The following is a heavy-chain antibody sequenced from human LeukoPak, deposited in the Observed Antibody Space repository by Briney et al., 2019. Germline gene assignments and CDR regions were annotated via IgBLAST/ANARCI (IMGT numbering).Heavy chain of an antibody. V-gene: IGHV4-30-4*08. CDR3: ASSYTYYYDSSGYSLDY. CDR2: IYYSGST. CDR1: GGSISSGDYY. D-gene: IGHD3-22*01. Sequence: SQTLSLTCTVSGGSISSGDYYWSWIRHPPGKGLEWIGYIYYSGSTYYNPSLKSRVTISVDTSKNQFSLKLSSVTAADTAVNYCASSYTYYYDSSGYSLDYWGQGTLVSVPS. J-gene: IGHJ4*02.